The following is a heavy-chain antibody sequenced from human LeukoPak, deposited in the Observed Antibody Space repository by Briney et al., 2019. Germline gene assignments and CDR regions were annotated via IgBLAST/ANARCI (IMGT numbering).Heavy chain of an antibody. D-gene: IGHD1-26*01. CDR1: GFTFSSYA. J-gene: IGHJ3*02. V-gene: IGHV3-23*01. Sequence: GGSLRLSCAASGFTFSSYAMSWVRQAPGKGLEWVSAISGSGGSTYYADSVKGRFTISRDNSKNTLYLQMNSLRAEDTAVYYCAKACRGSYYGPEVGAFDIWGQGTMVTVSS. CDR3: AKACRGSYYGPEVGAFDI. CDR2: ISGSGGST.